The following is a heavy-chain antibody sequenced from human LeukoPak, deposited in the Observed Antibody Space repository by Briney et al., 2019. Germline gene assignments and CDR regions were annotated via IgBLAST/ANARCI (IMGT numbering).Heavy chain of an antibody. CDR2: FNHSGST. J-gene: IGHJ5*02. CDR3: ARIAAAAHNWFDP. CDR1: GGSFSGYY. V-gene: IGHV4-34*01. Sequence: SETLSLTCAVYGGSFSGYYWSWIRQPPGKGLEWIGEFNHSGSTNYNPSLKSRVTISVDTSKNQFSLKLSSVTAADTAVYYCARIAAAAHNWFDPWGQGTLVTVSS. D-gene: IGHD6-13*01.